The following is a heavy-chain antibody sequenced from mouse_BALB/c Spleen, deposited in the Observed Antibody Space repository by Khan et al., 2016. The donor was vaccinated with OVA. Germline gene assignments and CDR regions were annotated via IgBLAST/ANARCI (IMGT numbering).Heavy chain of an antibody. V-gene: IGHV5-6-3*01. CDR1: GFTFSSYG. J-gene: IGHJ2*01. Sequence: EVELVESGGGLVQPGGSLKPSCAASGFTFSSYGMSWVRQTPDKRLELVATINRNGGSTYYPDSVKGRFTISRDTAKNTLYLQMSSLKSEDTAMYYCARMARTINWGQGTTLTVSS. CDR3: ARMARTIN. CDR2: INRNGGST.